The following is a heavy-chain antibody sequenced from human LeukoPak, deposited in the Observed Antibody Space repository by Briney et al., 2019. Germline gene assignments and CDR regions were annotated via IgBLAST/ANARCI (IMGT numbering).Heavy chain of an antibody. V-gene: IGHV5-51*01. CDR1: GYSFNNYW. J-gene: IGHJ5*02. CDR3: ARVGGSLNTPADP. CDR2: IYPGDSDT. Sequence: GESLRISCKGSGYSFNNYWIGWVRQMPGKGLEWMGIIYPGDSDTRYSPSFQGQVNISADKSISTAYLQWSSLKAADTAMYYCARVGGSLNTPADPWGQGTLVTVSS. D-gene: IGHD1-26*01.